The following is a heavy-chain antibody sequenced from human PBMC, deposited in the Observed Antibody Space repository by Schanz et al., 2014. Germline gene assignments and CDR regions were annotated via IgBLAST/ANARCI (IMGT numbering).Heavy chain of an antibody. CDR3: ARDKGGYYPFDY. Sequence: EVQLVESGGGLVKPGGSLRLSCRASGFTFSTYWMSWVRQAPGKGLEWVANIKQDESERSYVDSVKGRFTISRDNAKNSLYLQMNSLRAEDTAVYYCARDKGGYYPFDYWGQGTLVTVSS. V-gene: IGHV3-7*01. J-gene: IGHJ4*02. CDR2: IKQDESER. D-gene: IGHD3-3*01. CDR1: GFTFSTYW.